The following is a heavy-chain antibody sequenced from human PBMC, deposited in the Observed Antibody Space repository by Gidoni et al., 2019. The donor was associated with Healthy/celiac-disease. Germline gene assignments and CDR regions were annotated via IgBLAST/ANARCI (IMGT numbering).Heavy chain of an antibody. CDR1: GFTFSSYA. J-gene: IGHJ4*02. Sequence: EVQLLESGGGLVQPGGALRLSCAASGFTFSSYAMSWVRQAPGKGLEWVSAISGSGGSTYYADSVKGRFTISRDNSKNTLYLQMNSLRAEDTAVYYCAKGYYYDSSGTVDYWGQGTLVTVSS. D-gene: IGHD3-22*01. CDR3: AKGYYYDSSGTVDY. V-gene: IGHV3-23*01. CDR2: ISGSGGST.